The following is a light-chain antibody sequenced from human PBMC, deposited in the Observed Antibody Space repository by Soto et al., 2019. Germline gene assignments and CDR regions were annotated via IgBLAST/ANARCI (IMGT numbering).Light chain of an antibody. CDR3: EQYKSDST. Sequence: IQMTQSPSTLSASVGDRVPITCRASQSISIWLAWYQQKPGKAPKLLIYKASSLESEVPSRFSGSGSGTEFSHTITSMQPDHSSPYYGEQYKSDSTFGQWTKVEIK. CDR1: QSISIW. CDR2: KAS. V-gene: IGKV1-5*03. J-gene: IGKJ1*01.